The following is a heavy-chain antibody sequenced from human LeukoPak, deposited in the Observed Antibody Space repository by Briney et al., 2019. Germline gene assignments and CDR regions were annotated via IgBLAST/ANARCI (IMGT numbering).Heavy chain of an antibody. CDR1: GYSISSGYY. J-gene: IGHJ4*02. D-gene: IGHD1-26*01. CDR2: IYHSGST. V-gene: IGHV4-38-2*02. Sequence: PSETLSLTCTVSGYSISSGYYWGWIRQPPGKGLEWIGSIYHSGSTYYNPSLKSRVTISVDTSKNQFSLKLSSVTAADTAVYYCARGVGAYIGSYLEFDYWGQGTLVTVSS. CDR3: ARGVGAYIGSYLEFDY.